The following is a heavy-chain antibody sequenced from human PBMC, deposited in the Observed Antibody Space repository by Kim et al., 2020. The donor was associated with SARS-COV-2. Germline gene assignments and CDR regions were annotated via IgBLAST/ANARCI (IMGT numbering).Heavy chain of an antibody. Sequence: SVKGRFTISRDNSKNTLWLQMNSLRAEDTAIYYCAKAPALWRGVSYYFQDWGQGTLVTVSS. J-gene: IGHJ4*02. V-gene: IGHV3-23*01. D-gene: IGHD2-21*01. CDR3: AKAPALWRGVSYYFQD.